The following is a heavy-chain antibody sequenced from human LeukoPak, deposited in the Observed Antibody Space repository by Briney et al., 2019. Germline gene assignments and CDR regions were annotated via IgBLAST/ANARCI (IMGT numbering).Heavy chain of an antibody. CDR2: IKHDGRHK. Sequence: GGSLRLSCAASGFTFSNYWMNWVRQAPGKGLEWVADIKHDGRHKYYADSVKGRFTISRDNANNSLYLQMNSLRVEDSAVYDCVRRFGLEDAFDIWGQGTMVTVSS. D-gene: IGHD3-10*01. V-gene: IGHV3-7*01. J-gene: IGHJ3*02. CDR3: VRRFGLEDAFDI. CDR1: GFTFSNYW.